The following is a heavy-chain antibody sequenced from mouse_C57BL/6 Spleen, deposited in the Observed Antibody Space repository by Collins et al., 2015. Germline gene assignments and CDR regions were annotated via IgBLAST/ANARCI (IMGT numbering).Heavy chain of an antibody. CDR1: GYTFTDYY. Sequence: EVQLQQSGPELVKPGASVKISCKASGYTFTDYYMNWVKQSHGKSLEWIGDINPNNGGTSYNQKFKGKATLTVDKSSSTAYMELRSLTSEDSAVYYCARRATTAPWFAYWGQGTLVTVSA. D-gene: IGHD1-2*01. CDR3: ARRATTAPWFAY. V-gene: IGHV1-26*01. J-gene: IGHJ3*01. CDR2: INPNNGGT.